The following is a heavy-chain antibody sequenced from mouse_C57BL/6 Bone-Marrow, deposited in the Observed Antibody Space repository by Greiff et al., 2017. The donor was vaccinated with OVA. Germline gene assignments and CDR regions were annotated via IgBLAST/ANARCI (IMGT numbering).Heavy chain of an antibody. J-gene: IGHJ2*01. Sequence: VKVVESGAELARPGASVKLSCKASGYTFTSYGISWVKQRTGQGLEWIGEIYPRSGNTYYNEKFKGKATLTADKSSSTAYMELRSLTSEDSAVYFCARWGDGDYFDYWGQGTTLTVSS. CDR3: ARWGDGDYFDY. CDR2: IYPRSGNT. D-gene: IGHD3-3*01. V-gene: IGHV1-81*01. CDR1: GYTFTSYG.